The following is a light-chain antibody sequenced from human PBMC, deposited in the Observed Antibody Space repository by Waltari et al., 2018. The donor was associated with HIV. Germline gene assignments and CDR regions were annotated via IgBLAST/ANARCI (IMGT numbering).Light chain of an antibody. CDR1: QSVSRN. Sequence: DIVMMQSPGTLSVSPGERATLSCRASQSVSRNLAWYQQKPGQPPRLLIYGASTRATGIPARFSATGSGTEFTLTISSLQSEDFAVYYCQQYNIWPLLTFGGGTKVEMK. CDR3: QQYNIWPLLT. J-gene: IGKJ4*01. CDR2: GAS. V-gene: IGKV3-15*01.